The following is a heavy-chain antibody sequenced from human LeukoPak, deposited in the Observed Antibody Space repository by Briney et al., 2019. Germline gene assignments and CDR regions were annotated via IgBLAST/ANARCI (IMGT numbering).Heavy chain of an antibody. D-gene: IGHD1-26*01. CDR3: ARLAEWGY. CDR1: GFTFSSYW. V-gene: IGHV3-74*03. J-gene: IGHJ4*02. Sequence: GGSLRLSCVASGFTFSSYWMHWVRQAPGKGLVWVSGVNSDGDFTTYADAVKGRFTIVRGNAKNTLYLQMNYLRVEDTAIYYCARLAEWGYWGQGTLVTVSS. CDR2: VNSDGDFT.